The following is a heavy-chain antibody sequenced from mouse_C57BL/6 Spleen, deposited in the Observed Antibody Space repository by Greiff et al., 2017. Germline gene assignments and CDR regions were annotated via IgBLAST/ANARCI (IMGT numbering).Heavy chain of an antibody. CDR1: GFTFSDYY. CDR3: ARGSNYVLWYFDV. CDR2: INYDGSST. D-gene: IGHD2-5*01. Sequence: EVQVVESEGGLVQPGSSMKLSCTASGFTFSDYYMAWVRQVPEKGLEWVANINYDGSSTYYLDSLKSRFIISRDNAKNILYLQMSSLKSEDTATYYCARGSNYVLWYFDVWGTGTTVTVSS. J-gene: IGHJ1*03. V-gene: IGHV5-16*01.